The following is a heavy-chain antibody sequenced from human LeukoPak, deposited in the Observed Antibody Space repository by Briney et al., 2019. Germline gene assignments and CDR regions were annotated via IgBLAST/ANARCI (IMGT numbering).Heavy chain of an antibody. CDR3: ARDTDYFDY. V-gene: IGHV1-24*01. CDR1: GYTLTELS. Sequence: ASVKVSCKVSGYTLTELSMHWVRQAPGKGLEWMGGFDPEDGETIYAQKFQGRVTITADESTSTAYMELSSLRSEDTAVYYCARDTDYFDYWGQGTLVTVSS. J-gene: IGHJ4*02. CDR2: FDPEDGET.